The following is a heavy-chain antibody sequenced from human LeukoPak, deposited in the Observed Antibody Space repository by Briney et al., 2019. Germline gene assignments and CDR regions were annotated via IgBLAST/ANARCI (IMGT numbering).Heavy chain of an antibody. V-gene: IGHV4-59*01. D-gene: IGHD6-13*01. J-gene: IGHJ6*03. CDR2: IYYSGST. CDR1: GGSISSYY. CDR3: ARVPVRIAAAGSYSYYYYYMDV. Sequence: SETLSLTCTVSGGSISSYYWSWIRQPPGKGLEWIGYIYYSGSTNYNPSLKSQVTISVDTSKNQFSLKLSSVTAADTAVYYCARVPVRIAAAGSYSYYYYYMDVWGKGTTVTVSS.